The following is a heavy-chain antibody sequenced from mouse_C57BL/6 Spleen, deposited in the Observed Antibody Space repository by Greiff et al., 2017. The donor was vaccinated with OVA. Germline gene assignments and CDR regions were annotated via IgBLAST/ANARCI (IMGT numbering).Heavy chain of an antibody. J-gene: IGHJ4*01. D-gene: IGHD2-5*01. CDR3: TDSNYDAMDY. Sequence: DVMLVESGGGLVQPGGSMKLSCVASGFTFSNYWMNWVRQSPETGLEWVAQIRLKSDNYATHYAESVKGRFTISRDDSKSSVYLQMNNLRAEDTGIYYCTDSNYDAMDYWGQGTSVTVSS. CDR1: GFTFSNYW. CDR2: IRLKSDNYAT. V-gene: IGHV6-3*01.